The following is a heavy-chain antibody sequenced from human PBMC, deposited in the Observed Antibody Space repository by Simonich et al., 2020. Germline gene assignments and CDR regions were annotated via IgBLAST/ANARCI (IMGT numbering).Heavy chain of an antibody. CDR1: GYTFTGYY. Sequence: QVQLVQSGAEVKKPGASVKVSCKASGYTFTGYYMHWGRQAPGQGLEWMGWINPNRGGTNYAQKFQGRVTMTRDTSISTAYMELSRLRSDDTAVYYCARGASIAAAGTIDWGQGTLVTVSS. CDR2: INPNRGGT. J-gene: IGHJ4*02. V-gene: IGHV1-2*02. D-gene: IGHD6-13*01. CDR3: ARGASIAAAGTID.